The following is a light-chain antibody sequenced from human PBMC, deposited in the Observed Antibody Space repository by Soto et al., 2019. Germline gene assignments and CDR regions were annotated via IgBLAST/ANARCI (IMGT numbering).Light chain of an antibody. J-gene: IGKJ2*01. CDR1: QSVSSSY. V-gene: IGKV3-20*01. Sequence: EIVLTQSPGTLSLSPGERATLSCRASQSVSSSYLAWYQQKPGQAPRLLIYGASSRATGIPDRFSGSGSGTDFTLTISRLEPEQFAVYYCQQYGSSGYTFGQETKLEIK. CDR3: QQYGSSGYT. CDR2: GAS.